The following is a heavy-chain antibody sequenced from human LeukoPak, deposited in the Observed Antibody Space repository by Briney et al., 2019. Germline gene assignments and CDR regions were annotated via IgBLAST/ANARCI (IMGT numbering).Heavy chain of an antibody. D-gene: IGHD5-12*01. V-gene: IGHV3-21*04. CDR3: AGTLYSGYGLGSLGAFDI. Sequence: GGSLRLSCAASGFTFSSYSMNWVRQAPGKGLEWVSCITRSSIYIYYADSVKGRFTISRDNAKNSLYLQMNSLRAEDTAVYYCAGTLYSGYGLGSLGAFDIWGQGTMVSVSS. J-gene: IGHJ3*02. CDR2: ITRSSIYI. CDR1: GFTFSSYS.